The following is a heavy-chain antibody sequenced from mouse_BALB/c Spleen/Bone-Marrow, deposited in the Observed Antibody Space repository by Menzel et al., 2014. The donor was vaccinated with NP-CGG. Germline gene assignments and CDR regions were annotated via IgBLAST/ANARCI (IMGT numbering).Heavy chain of an antibody. D-gene: IGHD1-1*02. CDR2: ISYRGSA. V-gene: IGHV3-8*02. J-gene: IGHJ4*01. Sequence: EVQRVESGPSLVKPSQTLSLTCSVTGDPITGGYWNWIRKFPGNKFEYMGCISYRGSAYHNPSLKSRFSITRDTSKNQYYLQLTSVTTEDTATYYCARSLYGNYALDYWGQGTSVTVSS. CDR1: GDPITGGY. CDR3: ARSLYGNYALDY.